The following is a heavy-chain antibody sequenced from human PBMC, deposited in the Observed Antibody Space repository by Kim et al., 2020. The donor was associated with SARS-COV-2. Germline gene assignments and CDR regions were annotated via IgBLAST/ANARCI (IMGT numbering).Heavy chain of an antibody. V-gene: IGHV3-21*03. CDR3: ARDLATTTVTDY. Sequence: YADSVKGRFTISRDNAKNSLYLQMNSLRAEDTAVYYCARDLATTTVTDYWGQGTLVTVSS. D-gene: IGHD4-17*01. J-gene: IGHJ4*02.